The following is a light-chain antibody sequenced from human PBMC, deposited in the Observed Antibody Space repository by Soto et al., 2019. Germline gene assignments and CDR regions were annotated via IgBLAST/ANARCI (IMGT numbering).Light chain of an antibody. CDR1: SSDVGGYNY. CDR2: EVT. V-gene: IGLV2-8*01. CDR3: SSFAGSNNLV. J-gene: IGLJ3*02. Sequence: QSVLTQPPSASGSPGQSVTISCTGTSSDVGGYNYVSWYQQHPGKAPRLIIFEVTKRPSGVPDRFSGSKSGNTASLTVSGLQADDEADYFCSSFAGSNNLVFGGGTKLTVL.